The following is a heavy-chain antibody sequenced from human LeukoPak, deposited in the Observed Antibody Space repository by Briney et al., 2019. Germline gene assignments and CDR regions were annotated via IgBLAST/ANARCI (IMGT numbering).Heavy chain of an antibody. CDR3: ARRGYDILTGYYHDYYYGMDV. CDR2: IYYSGST. D-gene: IGHD3-9*01. Sequence: PSETLSLTCTVSGGSISSYYWSWIRQPPGKGLEWIGYIYYSGSTNYNPSLKSRVTISVDTSKNQFSLKLSSVTAADTAVYYCARRGYDILTGYYHDYYYGMDVWGQGTTVTVSS. CDR1: GGSISSYY. V-gene: IGHV4-59*01. J-gene: IGHJ6*02.